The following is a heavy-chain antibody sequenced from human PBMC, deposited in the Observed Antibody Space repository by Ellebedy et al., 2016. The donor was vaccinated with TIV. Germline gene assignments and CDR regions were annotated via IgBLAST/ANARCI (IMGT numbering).Heavy chain of an antibody. J-gene: IGHJ4*02. D-gene: IGHD2-8*01. V-gene: IGHV3-74*01. CDR1: GFTFSNAW. CDR3: ARATNQHIHDY. Sequence: GESLKISCAASGFTFSNAWMSWVRQAPGKGLVWVSRISPDGSISNNADSVKGRFTVSRDNAKNSLYLQMNSLRAEDTAVYYCARATNQHIHDYWGQGTLVTVSS. CDR2: ISPDGSIS.